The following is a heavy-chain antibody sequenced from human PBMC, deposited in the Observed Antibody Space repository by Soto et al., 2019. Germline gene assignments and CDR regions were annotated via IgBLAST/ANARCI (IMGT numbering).Heavy chain of an antibody. J-gene: IGHJ4*02. CDR3: ARGGYGGNSVDY. V-gene: IGHV4-59*01. CDR1: GGSISSYY. Sequence: ASETLSLTCTVSGGSISSYYWSWIRQPPGKGLEWIGYIYYSGSTNYNPSLKSRVTISVDTSKNQFSLKLSSVTAADTAVYYCARGGYGGNSVDYWGQGTLVTVSS. CDR2: IYYSGST. D-gene: IGHD2-21*02.